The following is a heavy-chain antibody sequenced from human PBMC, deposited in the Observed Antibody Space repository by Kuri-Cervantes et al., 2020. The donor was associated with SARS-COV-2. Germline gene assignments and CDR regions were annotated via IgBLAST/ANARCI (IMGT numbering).Heavy chain of an antibody. V-gene: IGHV4-34*01. J-gene: IGHJ1*01. D-gene: IGHD4-17*01. Sequence: SQTLSLTCAVYGGSFSDYYWSWIRQPPGKGLEWIGEINHSGSTNYNPSLKSRVTISVDTSKNQFSLKLSSVTAADTAVYYCARRGPTTVTTFTSLAEVGFQHWGQGTLVTDSS. CDR1: GGSFSDYY. CDR3: ARRGPTTVTTFTSLAEVGFQH. CDR2: INHSGST.